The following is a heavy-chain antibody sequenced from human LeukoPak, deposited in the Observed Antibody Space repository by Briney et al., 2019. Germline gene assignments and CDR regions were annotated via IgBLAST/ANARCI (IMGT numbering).Heavy chain of an antibody. D-gene: IGHD5-18*01. CDR3: ARDGGYSYGFHYYYYYGMDV. CDR1: GGSISSSSYY. J-gene: IGHJ6*02. CDR2: IYYSGST. Sequence: PSETLSLTCTVSGGSISSSSYYWGWIRQPPGKGLEWIGSIYYSGSTYYNPSLKSRVTISVDTSKNQFSLKLSSVTAADTAVYYCARDGGYSYGFHYYYYYGMDVWGQGTTVTVSS. V-gene: IGHV4-39*07.